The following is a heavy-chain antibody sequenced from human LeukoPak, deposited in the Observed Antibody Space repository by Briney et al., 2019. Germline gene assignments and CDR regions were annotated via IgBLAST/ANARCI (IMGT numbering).Heavy chain of an antibody. CDR2: VFYTGST. D-gene: IGHD6-13*01. V-gene: IGHV4-59*01. CDR1: GVSITNYY. J-gene: IGHJ4*02. CDR3: VTYSTASVGFHY. Sequence: SETLSLTCIVSGVSITNYYWTWIRQPPGEGLEWIGYVFYTGSTNYNPSLESRVTISVDTSKNQVSLKLTSMTAADTAVYYCVTYSTASVGFHYWGRGTLVTVSS.